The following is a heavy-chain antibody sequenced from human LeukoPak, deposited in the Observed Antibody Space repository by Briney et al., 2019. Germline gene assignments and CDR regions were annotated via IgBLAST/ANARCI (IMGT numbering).Heavy chain of an antibody. Sequence: GGTLRLSCAASGFTFSSYAMHWVRQAPGKGLEWVAVISYDGSNKYYADSVKARFTISRDNSQNTVSLQLNNLRIGDTALYYCAKTSLSDPSGHYYYMDVWGKGTTVTVSS. CDR3: AKTSLSDPSGHYYYMDV. J-gene: IGHJ6*03. V-gene: IGHV3-30*04. D-gene: IGHD3-3*01. CDR2: ISYDGSNK. CDR1: GFTFSSYA.